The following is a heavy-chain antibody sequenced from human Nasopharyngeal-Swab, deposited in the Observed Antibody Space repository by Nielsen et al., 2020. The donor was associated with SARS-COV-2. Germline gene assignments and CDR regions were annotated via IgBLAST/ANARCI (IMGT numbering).Heavy chain of an antibody. CDR1: GGSISSYY. J-gene: IGHJ5*02. CDR2: IHTSGST. V-gene: IGHV4-4*07. D-gene: IGHD3-22*01. CDR3: ARGFTDYYDYSGYYLNWFDP. Sequence: SETLSLTSIVSGGSISSYYWSWIRQPAGKGLEWIGRIHTSGSTNNNPSLEGRVTMSVDTSKNQFSLKLTSVTAADTAVYYCARGFTDYYDYSGYYLNWFDPWGQGTLVTVSS.